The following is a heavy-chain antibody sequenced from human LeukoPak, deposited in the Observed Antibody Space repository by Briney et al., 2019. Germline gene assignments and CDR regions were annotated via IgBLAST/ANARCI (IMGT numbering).Heavy chain of an antibody. D-gene: IGHD3-10*01. CDR1: GYTFPSYA. CDR2: INTGTGNP. V-gene: IGHV7-4-1*02. J-gene: IGHJ4*02. CDR3: ASFGAHSFDY. Sequence: ASVKVSCKTSGYTFPSYAMNWVRPAPGQGLEFMGWINTGTGNPTYAQGFTGRFVFSLDTSVSTAYLQLSTLKPEDTAVYYCASFGAHSFDYWGQGTLVTVSS.